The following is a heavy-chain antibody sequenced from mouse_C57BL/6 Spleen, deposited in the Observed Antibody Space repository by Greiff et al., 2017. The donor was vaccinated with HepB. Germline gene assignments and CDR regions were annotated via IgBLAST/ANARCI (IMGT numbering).Heavy chain of an antibody. CDR3: ARQGLYSNPYAMDY. D-gene: IGHD2-5*01. Sequence: EVNLVESGGGLVKPGGSLKLSCAASGFTFSDYGMHWVRQAPEKGLEWVAYISSGSSTIYYADTVKGRFTISRDNAKNTLFLQMTSLRSEDTAMYYCARQGLYSNPYAMDYWGQGTSVTVSS. V-gene: IGHV5-17*01. J-gene: IGHJ4*01. CDR2: ISSGSSTI. CDR1: GFTFSDYG.